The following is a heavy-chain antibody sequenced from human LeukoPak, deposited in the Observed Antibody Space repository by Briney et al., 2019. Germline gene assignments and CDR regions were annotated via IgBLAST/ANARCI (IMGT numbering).Heavy chain of an antibody. V-gene: IGHV3-23*01. J-gene: IGHJ6*03. CDR2: ISGSGGST. Sequence: GGSLRLSCAASGLSLSTYVMSWVRQAPGKGLEWVSTISGSGGSTYYADSVKGRFTISRDNSKNTLYLQMNSLRAEDTAVYYCAKGFSYGSGSYYNVGYYYMDVWGKGTTVTVSS. D-gene: IGHD3-10*01. CDR1: GLSLSTYV. CDR3: AKGFSYGSGSYYNVGYYYMDV.